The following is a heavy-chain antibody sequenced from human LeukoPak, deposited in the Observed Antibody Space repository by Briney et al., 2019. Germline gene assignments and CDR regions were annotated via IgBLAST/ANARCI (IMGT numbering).Heavy chain of an antibody. D-gene: IGHD6-19*01. Sequence: GGSLRLSCAASGFIVSTNYMSWVRQAPGKGLEWVSVIYSGGSTYYADSVKGRFTISRDNSKNTPYLQMNSLRAEDTAIYYCAKDGSGWYFWGQGTLVTVSS. J-gene: IGHJ4*02. CDR1: GFIVSTNY. CDR2: IYSGGST. CDR3: AKDGSGWYF. V-gene: IGHV3-53*05.